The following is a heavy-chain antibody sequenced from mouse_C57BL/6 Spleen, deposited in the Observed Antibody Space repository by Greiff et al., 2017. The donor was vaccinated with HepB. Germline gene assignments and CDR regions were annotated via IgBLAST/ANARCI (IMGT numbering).Heavy chain of an antibody. Sequence: VQLKESGPVLVKPGASVKMSCKASGYTFTDYYMNWVKQSHGKSLEWIGVINPYNGGTSYNQKFKGKATLTVDKSSSTAYMELNSLTSEDSAVYYCARSGDYYGSSYVEGYAMDYWGQGTSVTVSS. J-gene: IGHJ4*01. CDR2: INPYNGGT. D-gene: IGHD1-1*01. V-gene: IGHV1-19*01. CDR3: ARSGDYYGSSYVEGYAMDY. CDR1: GYTFTDYY.